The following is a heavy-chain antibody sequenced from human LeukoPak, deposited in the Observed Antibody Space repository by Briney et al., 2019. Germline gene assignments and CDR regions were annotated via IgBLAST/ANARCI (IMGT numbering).Heavy chain of an antibody. Sequence: TPSETLSLTCTVSGGSISSGGYYWSWIRQHPGKGLEWIGYIYYSGSTYYNPSLKSRVTISVDTSKNLFSLKLSSVTAADTAVYYCAASGRRLSLDYWGQGTLVTVSS. CDR3: AASGRRLSLDY. D-gene: IGHD2-15*01. J-gene: IGHJ4*02. CDR2: IYYSGST. CDR1: GGSISSGGYY. V-gene: IGHV4-31*03.